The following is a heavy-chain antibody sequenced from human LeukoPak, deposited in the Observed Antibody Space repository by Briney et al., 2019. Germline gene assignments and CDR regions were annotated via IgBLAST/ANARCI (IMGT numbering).Heavy chain of an antibody. CDR3: AKGGYSSGWYVSRGDY. J-gene: IGHJ4*02. D-gene: IGHD6-19*01. CDR1: GFTLSSYA. CDR2: ISVSGNT. V-gene: IGHV3-23*01. Sequence: GGSLRLSCAASGFTLSSYAMSWVRQGPGKGLEWVSAISVSGNTYHADSVKGRFTISRDSSKNTLYLQMNSLRAGDAAVYYCAKGGYSSGWYVSRGDYWGQGTLVTVSS.